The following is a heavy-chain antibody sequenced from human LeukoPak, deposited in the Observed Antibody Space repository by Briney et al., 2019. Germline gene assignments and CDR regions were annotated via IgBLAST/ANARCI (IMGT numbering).Heavy chain of an antibody. CDR2: IRSKANSYAT. D-gene: IGHD6-19*01. V-gene: IGHV3-73*01. J-gene: IGHJ4*02. Sequence: GGSLRLSCAASGFTFSGSAMHWVRRASGKGLEWVGRIRSKANSYATAYAASVKGRFTISRDDSKNTAYLQMNSLKTEDTAVYYCTRQNSGWYDFDYWGQGTLVTVSS. CDR1: GFTFSGSA. CDR3: TRQNSGWYDFDY.